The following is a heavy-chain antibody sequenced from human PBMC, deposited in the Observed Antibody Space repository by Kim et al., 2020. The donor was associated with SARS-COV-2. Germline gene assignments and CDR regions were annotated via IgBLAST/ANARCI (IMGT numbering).Heavy chain of an antibody. Sequence: SETLSLTCTVSGGSISNYYWSWIRQPPGKGLEWIGYSYYSGSTNYNPSLKSRVTISVDTPKNQLSLKLSSVTAADTAVYYCARGFWSGRYYYDYMDVWGKGTTVTVSS. CDR1: GGSISNYY. D-gene: IGHD3-3*01. CDR3: ARGFWSGRYYYDYMDV. CDR2: SYYSGST. V-gene: IGHV4-59*01. J-gene: IGHJ6*03.